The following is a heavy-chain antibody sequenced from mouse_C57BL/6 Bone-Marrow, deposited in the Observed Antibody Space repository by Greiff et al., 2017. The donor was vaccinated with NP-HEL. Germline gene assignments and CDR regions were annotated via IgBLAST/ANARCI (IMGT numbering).Heavy chain of an antibody. CDR2: IVTSDSST. Sequence: QVQLQQPGAELVKPGASVKLSCTASGYTFTSYWMQWVKQRPGQGLEWIGEIVTSDSSTNYTQHFTGKATLTVDTSSSTAYKQLSSMTSVDSAVYYSARNSYGSSPLYAMDYWGQGTSVTVSS. CDR1: GYTFTSYW. D-gene: IGHD1-1*01. V-gene: IGHV1-50*01. CDR3: ARNSYGSSPLYAMDY. J-gene: IGHJ4*01.